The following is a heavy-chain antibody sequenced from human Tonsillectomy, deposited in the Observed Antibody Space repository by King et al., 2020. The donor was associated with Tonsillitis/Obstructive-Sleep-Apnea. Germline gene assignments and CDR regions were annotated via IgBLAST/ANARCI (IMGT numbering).Heavy chain of an antibody. V-gene: IGHV5-51*01. CDR2: IYPGDSDT. CDR3: ARSSHSSGWYDAFDM. D-gene: IGHD6-19*01. J-gene: IGHJ3*02. Sequence: VQLVESGAEVKKPGESLKISCKGSGYSFSSYWIGWARQMPGKGLEWMGIIYPGDSDTRYSPSFQGQVTISADKSISTAYLQWSSLKASDTAMYYCARSSHSSGWYDAFDMWGQGTMVTVSS. CDR1: GYSFSSYW.